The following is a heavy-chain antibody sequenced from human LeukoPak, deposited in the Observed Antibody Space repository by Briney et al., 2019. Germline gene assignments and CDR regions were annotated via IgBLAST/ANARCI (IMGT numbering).Heavy chain of an antibody. CDR1: GGSISSSSYY. Sequence: SETLSLTCTVSGGSISSSSYYWGWIRQPPGKGLEWIGSIYYSGSTYYNPSLKSRVTISVDTSKNQFSLKLSSVTAADTAVYYCARRPKSRQRERRPSYYFDYWGQGTLVTVSS. D-gene: IGHD1-1*01. CDR2: IYYSGST. CDR3: ARRPKSRQRERRPSYYFDY. V-gene: IGHV4-39*01. J-gene: IGHJ4*02.